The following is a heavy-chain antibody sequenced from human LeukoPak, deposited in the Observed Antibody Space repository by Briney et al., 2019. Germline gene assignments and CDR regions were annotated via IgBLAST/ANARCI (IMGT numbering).Heavy chain of an antibody. CDR1: GYTFTGYY. CDR3: ARDPSRGYCSGGSYYSYMVNWFDP. CDR2: INPNSGGT. V-gene: IGHV1-2*02. Sequence: ASVKVSCKASGYTFTGYYMHWVRQAPGQGLEWMGWINPNSGGTNYAQKFQGRVTMTRDTSISTAYMELSRLRSDDTAVYYCARDPSRGYCSGGSYYSYMVNWFDPWGQGTLVTVSS. J-gene: IGHJ5*02. D-gene: IGHD2-15*01.